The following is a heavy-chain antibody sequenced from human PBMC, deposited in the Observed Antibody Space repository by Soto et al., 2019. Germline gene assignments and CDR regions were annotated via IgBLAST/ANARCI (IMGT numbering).Heavy chain of an antibody. CDR1: GYTFTSYD. D-gene: IGHD2-2*01. Sequence: QVQLVQSGAEVKKPGASVKVSCKASGYTFTSYDINWVRQATGQGLEWMGWMNPNSGNTGYAQKFQGRVTMTRNTSISTAYMELSRLRSEDTAVYYCASGGPLGYCSSTSCYYGNWYFDLWGRGTLVTVSS. CDR2: MNPNSGNT. J-gene: IGHJ2*01. V-gene: IGHV1-8*01. CDR3: ASGGPLGYCSSTSCYYGNWYFDL.